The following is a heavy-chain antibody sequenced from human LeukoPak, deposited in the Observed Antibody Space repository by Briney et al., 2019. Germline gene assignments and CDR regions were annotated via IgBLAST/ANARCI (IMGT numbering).Heavy chain of an antibody. J-gene: IGHJ4*02. CDR2: IYSGGST. CDR1: GFTVSSNY. D-gene: IGHD5-18*01. Sequence: RGSLRLSCAASGFTVSSNYMSWVRQAPGKGLEWVSVIYSGGSTYYADSVKGRFTISRDNSKNTLYLQMNSLRAEDTAVYYCARDEGGYSYGYNWGQGTMVTVSS. V-gene: IGHV3-53*01. CDR3: ARDEGGYSYGYN.